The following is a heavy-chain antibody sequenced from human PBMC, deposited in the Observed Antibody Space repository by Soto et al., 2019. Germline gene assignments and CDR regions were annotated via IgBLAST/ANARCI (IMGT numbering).Heavy chain of an antibody. CDR2: ISSSSSYI. CDR1: GFTFSSYS. D-gene: IGHD3-9*01. Sequence: GGSLRLSCAASGFTFSSYSMNWVRQAPGKGLEWVSSISSSSSYIYYADSVKGRFTISRDNAKNSLYLQMNSLRAEDTAVYYCARGGISAYYDILTGPRWSDYWGQGNLVTVS. V-gene: IGHV3-21*01. J-gene: IGHJ4*02. CDR3: ARGGISAYYDILTGPRWSDY.